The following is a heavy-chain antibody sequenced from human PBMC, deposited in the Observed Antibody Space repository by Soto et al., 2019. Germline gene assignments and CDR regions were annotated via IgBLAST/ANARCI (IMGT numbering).Heavy chain of an antibody. CDR1: GGSISSYY. Sequence: PSETLSLTCTVSGGSISSYYWSWIRQPPGKGLEWIGYIYYSGSTNYNPSLKSRVTISVDTSKNQFSLKLSSVTAADTAVYYCARDLWYSNYRSGMDVWGQGTTVTVSS. J-gene: IGHJ6*02. CDR2: IYYSGST. CDR3: ARDLWYSNYRSGMDV. D-gene: IGHD4-4*01. V-gene: IGHV4-59*01.